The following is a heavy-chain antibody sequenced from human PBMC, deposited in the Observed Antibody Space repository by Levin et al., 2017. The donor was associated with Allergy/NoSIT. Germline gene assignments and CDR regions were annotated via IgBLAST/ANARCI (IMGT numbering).Heavy chain of an antibody. V-gene: IGHV3-33*06. J-gene: IGHJ4*02. CDR2: IWYNGSTK. CDR3: SKSLGGGNSAAGFDH. Sequence: GESLKISCEVSGFNFRSYGMQWVRQAPGKGLEWVAAIWYNGSTKYYGDSVKGRFTISRDNSKNTLYLQMDSLRVGDTAVYFCSKSLGGGNSAAGFDHWGQGTLVTVSS. CDR1: GFNFRSYG. D-gene: IGHD4-23*01.